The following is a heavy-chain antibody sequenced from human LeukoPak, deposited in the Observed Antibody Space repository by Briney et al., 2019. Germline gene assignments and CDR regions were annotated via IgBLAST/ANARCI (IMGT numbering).Heavy chain of an antibody. CDR2: ISSSSTYI. CDR1: GFTFSSYA. J-gene: IGHJ3*02. CDR3: ASDYLTDAFDI. Sequence: PGGSLKLSCAASGFTFSSYAMNWVRQAPGKGLEWVSSISSSSTYIFYADSVMGRFTISRDNAQNSLYLQMNSLRAEDTAVYYCASDYLTDAFDIWGQGTVVTVSS. D-gene: IGHD2/OR15-2a*01. V-gene: IGHV3-21*01.